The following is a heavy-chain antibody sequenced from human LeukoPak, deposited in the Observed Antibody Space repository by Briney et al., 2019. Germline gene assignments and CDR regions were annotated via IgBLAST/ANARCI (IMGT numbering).Heavy chain of an antibody. Sequence: GGSLRLSCAASGFTFNSYAMNWVRQAPGKGLEWVSVISGSGGSTYYADSVKGRFTISRDNSKNTLYLQMNSLRAEDTAVYYCATYSSSWYCFDYWGQGTLVTVSS. D-gene: IGHD6-13*01. CDR3: ATYSSSWYCFDY. CDR1: GFTFNSYA. V-gene: IGHV3-23*01. CDR2: ISGSGGST. J-gene: IGHJ4*02.